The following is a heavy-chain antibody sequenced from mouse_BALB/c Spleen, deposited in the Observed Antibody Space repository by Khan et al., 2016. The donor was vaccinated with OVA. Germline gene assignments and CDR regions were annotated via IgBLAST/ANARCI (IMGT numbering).Heavy chain of an antibody. CDR3: VNHGSSSGWFTY. V-gene: IGHV1-7*01. D-gene: IGHD1-1*01. CDR2: INPSSDYT. CDR1: GYTFTSYW. J-gene: IGHJ3*01. Sequence: QVQLQQPGAELAKPGASVKMSCKASGYTFTSYWMHWVKQRPGQGLEWIGYINPSSDYTEYNQKFKDKATLTADKSSSTAYMQLTSLTSEDSACYYCVNHGSSSGWFTYWGQGTLVTVSA.